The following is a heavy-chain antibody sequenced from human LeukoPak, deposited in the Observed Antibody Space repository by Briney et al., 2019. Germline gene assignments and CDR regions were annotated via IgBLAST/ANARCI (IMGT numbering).Heavy chain of an antibody. CDR2: IRYDGSNK. Sequence: PGGSLRLSCAASGFTFSSYGMHWVRQAPGKGLEWVAFIRYDGSNKYYADSMKGRFTISRDNSKNTLYLQMNSLRAENTAVYYCARDSGYCSSTSCYTSFDYWGQGTLVTVSS. D-gene: IGHD2-2*02. CDR1: GFTFSSYG. CDR3: ARDSGYCSSTSCYTSFDY. V-gene: IGHV3-30*02. J-gene: IGHJ4*02.